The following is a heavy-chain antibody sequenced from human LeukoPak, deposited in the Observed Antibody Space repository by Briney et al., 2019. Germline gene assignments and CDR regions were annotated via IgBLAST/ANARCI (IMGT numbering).Heavy chain of an antibody. J-gene: IGHJ5*02. Sequence: RGSLRLSCAAPGFTVSSNYMSWVRQAPGKGLEWVSVIYSGGSTYYADSVKGRFTIPRDNSKNTLYLQMNSLRAEDTAVYYCANYGGGWFDQWGQGTLVTVSS. D-gene: IGHD3-16*01. CDR1: GFTVSSNY. CDR3: ANYGGGWFDQ. V-gene: IGHV3-53*01. CDR2: IYSGGST.